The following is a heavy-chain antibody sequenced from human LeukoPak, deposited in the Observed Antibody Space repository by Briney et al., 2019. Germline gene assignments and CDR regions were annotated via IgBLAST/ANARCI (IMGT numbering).Heavy chain of an antibody. J-gene: IGHJ6*02. D-gene: IGHD6-19*01. CDR2: IYYSGST. Sequence: SETLSLTCTVSGGSISSYYWSWIRQPPGKGLEWIGYIYYSGSTNYNPSLKSRVTISVDTSKNQFSLKLSSVTAADTAVYYCAVMTQWLVVGPSDYYYYGMDVWGQGTTVTVSS. V-gene: IGHV4-59*08. CDR1: GGSISSYY. CDR3: AVMTQWLVVGPSDYYYYGMDV.